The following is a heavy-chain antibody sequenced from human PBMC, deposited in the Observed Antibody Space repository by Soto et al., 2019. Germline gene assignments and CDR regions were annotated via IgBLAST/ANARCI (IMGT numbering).Heavy chain of an antibody. Sequence: ASVKVSCKASGYTFTGYYMHWVRQAPGQGLEWMGWINPNSGGTNYAQKFQGWVTMTRDTSISTAYMELSRLRSDDAAVYYCARAHTAMVTRYYYYYGMDVWGQGTTVTV. CDR2: INPNSGGT. CDR1: GYTFTGYY. CDR3: ARAHTAMVTRYYYYYGMDV. V-gene: IGHV1-2*04. J-gene: IGHJ6*02. D-gene: IGHD5-18*01.